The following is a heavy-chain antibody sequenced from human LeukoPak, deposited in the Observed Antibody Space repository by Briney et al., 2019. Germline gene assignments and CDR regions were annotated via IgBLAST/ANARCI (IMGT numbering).Heavy chain of an antibody. CDR2: MNPNSGNT. CDR3: ASSIPLSPRYCGGDCYDY. D-gene: IGHD2-21*01. V-gene: IGHV1-8*01. J-gene: IGHJ4*02. Sequence: ASVKVSCKASGYTFTSYDINWVRQATGQGLEWMGWMNPNSGNTGYAQKFQGRVTMTRNTSISTAYMELSSLRSEDTAVYYCASSIPLSPRYCGGDCYDYWGQGTLVTVSS. CDR1: GYTFTSYD.